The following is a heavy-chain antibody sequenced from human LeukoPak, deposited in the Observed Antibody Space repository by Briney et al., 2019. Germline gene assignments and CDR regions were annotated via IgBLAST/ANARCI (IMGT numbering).Heavy chain of an antibody. J-gene: IGHJ4*02. Sequence: ASVKVSCKASGYTFTSYDINWVRQATGQGLEWMGWMNPNSGNTGYAQKFQGRVTMTRDTSITTAYMELSRLRSDDTAMYYCATDTGIQLWFVYWGQGTLVTVSS. CDR1: GYTFTSYD. V-gene: IGHV1-8*01. D-gene: IGHD5-18*01. CDR3: ATDTGIQLWFVY. CDR2: MNPNSGNT.